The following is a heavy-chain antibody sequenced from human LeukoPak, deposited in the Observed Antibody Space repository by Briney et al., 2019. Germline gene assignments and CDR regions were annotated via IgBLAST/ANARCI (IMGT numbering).Heavy chain of an antibody. V-gene: IGHV3-21*01. D-gene: IGHD6-6*01. CDR2: IDSSGRDT. Sequence: PGGSLRLSCAASGFTFSSNSMNWVRQPPGKGLEWVSSIDSSGRDTYYAGSAKGRFTISRDNAKNSLYLQMNSLRAEDTAVYYCARELAARQDLDYWGQGTLVTVSS. CDR3: ARELAARQDLDY. J-gene: IGHJ4*02. CDR1: GFTFSSNS.